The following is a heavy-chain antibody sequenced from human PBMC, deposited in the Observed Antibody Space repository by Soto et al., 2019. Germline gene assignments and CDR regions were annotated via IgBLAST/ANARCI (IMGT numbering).Heavy chain of an antibody. D-gene: IGHD3-10*01. Sequence: QVQLVQSGAEVKKPGASVKVSCKASGYTFTGYYMHWVRQAPGQGLEWMGWINPNSGGTNYAQKFQGWVTMTRDTSISTAYMELSRLRSDDTAVYYCARVSHYYGSGSYRFAYWGQGTLVTVSS. V-gene: IGHV1-2*04. CDR3: ARVSHYYGSGSYRFAY. CDR1: GYTFTGYY. J-gene: IGHJ4*02. CDR2: INPNSGGT.